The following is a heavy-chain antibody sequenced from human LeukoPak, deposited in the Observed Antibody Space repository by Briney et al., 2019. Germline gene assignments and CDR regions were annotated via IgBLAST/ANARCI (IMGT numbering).Heavy chain of an antibody. CDR1: GGSISSHY. CDR2: IYYTGTS. Sequence: SETLSLTCTASGGSISSHYWSWIRQPPGKGLEWIAYIYYTGTSNYNPSLKSRVTISVDTSKNQISLRLGSVTAADTAVYYCARQGIDAFDIWGQGTLVTVSS. V-gene: IGHV4-59*08. J-gene: IGHJ3*02. CDR3: ARQGIDAFDI.